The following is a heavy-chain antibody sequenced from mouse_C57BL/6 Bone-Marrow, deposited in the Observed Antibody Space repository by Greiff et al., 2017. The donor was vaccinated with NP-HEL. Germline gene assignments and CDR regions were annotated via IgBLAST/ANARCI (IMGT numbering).Heavy chain of an antibody. CDR1: GYSITSDY. J-gene: IGHJ4*01. Sequence: EVKLLESGPGLAKPSQTLSLTCSVTGYSITSDYWNWIRKFPGNKLEYMGYISYSGSTYYNPSLKSRISITRDTSKNQYYLQLSSVTTEDTATYYCARISRYDVYAMDYWGQGTSVTVSS. CDR2: ISYSGST. V-gene: IGHV3-8*01. D-gene: IGHD2-3*01. CDR3: ARISRYDVYAMDY.